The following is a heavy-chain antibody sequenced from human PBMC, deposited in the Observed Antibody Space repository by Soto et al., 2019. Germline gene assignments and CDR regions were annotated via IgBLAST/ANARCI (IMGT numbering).Heavy chain of an antibody. J-gene: IGHJ4*02. CDR2: IVVGSGNT. V-gene: IGHV1-58*02. CDR1: GFTFTSSA. D-gene: IGHD1-20*01. CDR3: ARDERGSITN. Sequence: EASVKVSCKASGFTFTSSAMQWVRQARGQRLEWIGWIVVGSGNTNYAQKFQERVTITRDMSTSTAYMELSSLRSEDTAVYYCARDERGSITNWGQGTLVTVSS.